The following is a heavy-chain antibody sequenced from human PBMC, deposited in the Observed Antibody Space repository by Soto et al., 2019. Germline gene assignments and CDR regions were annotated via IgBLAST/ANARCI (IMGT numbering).Heavy chain of an antibody. CDR3: GRGFASSTPSPLAY. D-gene: IGHD6-13*01. CDR1: GGSISSYY. Sequence: PSETLSLTCTVSGGSISSYYWSWIRQPPGKGLEWIGYIFYSGSTNYNPSLKSRVSISVDTSKNQFSLRLSSVTAADTAVYYCGRGFASSTPSPLAYWGQGTLVTVSS. CDR2: IFYSGST. V-gene: IGHV4-59*01. J-gene: IGHJ4*02.